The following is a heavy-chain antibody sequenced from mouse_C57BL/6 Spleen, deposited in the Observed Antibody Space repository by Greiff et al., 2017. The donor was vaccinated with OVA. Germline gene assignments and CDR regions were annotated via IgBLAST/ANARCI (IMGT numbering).Heavy chain of an antibody. Sequence: QVQLQQPGAELVKPGASVKLSCKASGYTFTSYWLHWVKQRPGQGLAWIGMIHPNSGSTNYNEKFKSKATLTVDKSSSTAYMQLSSLTSEDSAVYYCARSEFIRYAMDYWGQGTSVTVSS. CDR3: ARSEFIRYAMDY. J-gene: IGHJ4*01. V-gene: IGHV1-64*01. CDR2: IHPNSGST. CDR1: GYTFTSYW. D-gene: IGHD1-1*01.